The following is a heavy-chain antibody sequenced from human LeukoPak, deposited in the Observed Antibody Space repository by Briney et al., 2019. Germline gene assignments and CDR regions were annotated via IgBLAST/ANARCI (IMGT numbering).Heavy chain of an antibody. Sequence: SETLSLTCTVSGGSISNYYWNWIRQPPGKGLEWIGYIDYSGSTNYNPSLKSRVTISIDTSKNQFSLNLSSVTAADTAVYYCARRRFVRGPDVVNPFDYWGQGTLVTVSS. V-gene: IGHV4-59*08. D-gene: IGHD2-8*01. J-gene: IGHJ4*02. CDR1: GGSISNYY. CDR3: ARRRFVRGPDVVNPFDY. CDR2: IDYSGST.